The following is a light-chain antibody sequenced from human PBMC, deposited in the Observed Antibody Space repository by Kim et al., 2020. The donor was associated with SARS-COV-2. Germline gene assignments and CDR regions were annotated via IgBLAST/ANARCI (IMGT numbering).Light chain of an antibody. Sequence: LALSPGERASLSCRASQSVSSYLAWYQQKPGQAPRLLIYDASNRATGIPARFSGSGSGTDFTLTISSLEPEDFAVYYCQQRSNWTFGQGTKVDIK. CDR2: DAS. CDR1: QSVSSY. J-gene: IGKJ1*01. CDR3: QQRSNWT. V-gene: IGKV3-11*01.